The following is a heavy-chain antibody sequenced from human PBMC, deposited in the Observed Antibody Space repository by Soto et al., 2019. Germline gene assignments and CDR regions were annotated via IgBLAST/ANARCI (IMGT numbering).Heavy chain of an antibody. D-gene: IGHD5-12*01. J-gene: IGHJ6*02. CDR3: ARGGGSLRKENGMDV. CDR2: INSDGNST. V-gene: IGHV3-74*01. Sequence: GGSLRLSCAAAVFTFSSYWMHWVRQAPGKVLVWVSRINSDGNSTSYADSEKGRFTISRANAKNTLYLQMNRLTAEDTAVYYCARGGGSLRKENGMDVWGQGTTVTVSS. CDR1: VFTFSSYW.